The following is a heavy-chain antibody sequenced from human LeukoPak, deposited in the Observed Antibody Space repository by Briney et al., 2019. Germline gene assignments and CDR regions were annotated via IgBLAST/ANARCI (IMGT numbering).Heavy chain of an antibody. V-gene: IGHV3-23*01. CDR3: AREGYYDSSGYGSPKLYYYYGMDV. D-gene: IGHD3-22*01. CDR2: ISGSGCST. Sequence: PGGSLRLSCAASGFTFSSYAMSWVRQAPGKGLEWVSAISGSGCSTYYADSVKGRFTISRDNSKNTLYLQMNSLRAEDTAVYCCAREGYYDSSGYGSPKLYYYYGMDVWGQGTTVTVSS. CDR1: GFTFSSYA. J-gene: IGHJ6*02.